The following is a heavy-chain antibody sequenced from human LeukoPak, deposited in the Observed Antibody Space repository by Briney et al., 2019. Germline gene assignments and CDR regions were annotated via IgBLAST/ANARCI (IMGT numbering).Heavy chain of an antibody. CDR2: IYYTGST. D-gene: IGHD3-9*01. CDR1: GGSVSSGRNY. CDR3: TREGTLTGYYDDDFYYYGMGV. V-gene: IGHV4-61*01. Sequence: SETLSLTCSVSGGSVSSGRNYWGWTRLPPGKGLEWIGYIYYTGSTNYNPSLKNRATISVDMSKNQFSLKLTSVTAADTAVYYCTREGTLTGYYDDDFYYYGMGVWGKGTTVIVSS. J-gene: IGHJ6*04.